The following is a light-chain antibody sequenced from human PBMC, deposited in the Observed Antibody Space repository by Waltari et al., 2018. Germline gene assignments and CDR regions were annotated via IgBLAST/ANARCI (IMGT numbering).Light chain of an antibody. J-gene: IGKJ1*01. CDR2: WAP. CDR1: QTVLYSSNNNNY. Sequence: DIVMTQSPDSLAVSLGERATINCTSSQTVLYSSNNNNYLAWYQQKPGQPPKLLIYWAPTRESGVPDRFSGSGSGTDFTLTISSLQAEDVAVYYCQQYYTTEWTFGQGTKVEIK. V-gene: IGKV4-1*01. CDR3: QQYYTTEWT.